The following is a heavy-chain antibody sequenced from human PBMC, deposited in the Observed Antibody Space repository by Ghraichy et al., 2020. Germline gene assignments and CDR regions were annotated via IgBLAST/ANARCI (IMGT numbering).Heavy chain of an antibody. D-gene: IGHD2-15*01. CDR3: GRVWGEYCSGGRCYYFDE. CDR1: GGSISSSSYY. V-gene: IGHV4-39*01. Sequence: SETLSLTCTVSGGSISSSSYYWGWIRQPPGKGLEWIRNVYYSGGTDYTPSLKSRVTISADMSKKRNSLKLTSVTAADTAVYFCGRVWGEYCSGGRCYYFDELGQGTLVAASA. J-gene: IGHJ4*02. CDR2: VYYSGGT.